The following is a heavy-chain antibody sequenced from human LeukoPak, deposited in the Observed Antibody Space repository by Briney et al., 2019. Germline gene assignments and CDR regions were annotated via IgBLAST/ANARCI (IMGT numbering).Heavy chain of an antibody. J-gene: IGHJ4*02. CDR2: IYYSGST. D-gene: IGHD3-9*01. CDR1: GGSISSSSYY. Sequence: SETLSLTCTVSGGSISSSSYYWGWIRQPPGKGLEWIGSIYYSGSTYYNPSLKSRVTISVDTSKNQFSLKLSSVTAADTAVYYCARSSRLRYFDWLLPLDYWGQGTLVTVSS. CDR3: ARSSRLRYFDWLLPLDY. V-gene: IGHV4-39*07.